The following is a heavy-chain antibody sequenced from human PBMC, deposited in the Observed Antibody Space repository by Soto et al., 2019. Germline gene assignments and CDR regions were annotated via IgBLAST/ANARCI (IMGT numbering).Heavy chain of an antibody. D-gene: IGHD6-13*01. CDR1: GYTFTSYD. Sequence: GASVKVSCKASGYTFTSYDINWVRQATGQGLEWMGWMNPNSGNTGYAQKFQGRVTMTRNTSISTAYMELSSLRSEDTAVYYCARGGSPLYSSSWLYYYYYYGMDVWGQGTTVTVYS. CDR2: MNPNSGNT. J-gene: IGHJ6*02. CDR3: ARGGSPLYSSSWLYYYYYYGMDV. V-gene: IGHV1-8*01.